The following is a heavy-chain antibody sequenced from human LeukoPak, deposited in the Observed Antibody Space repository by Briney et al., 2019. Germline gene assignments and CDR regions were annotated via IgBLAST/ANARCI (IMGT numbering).Heavy chain of an antibody. D-gene: IGHD3-10*01. J-gene: IGHJ4*02. CDR1: GDTISAYS. CDR2: ISAYNGNT. Sequence: ASVKVFCKAAGDTISAYSLNWVRQAPGQGLEWMGWISAYNGNTNYAQKLQGRVTMTTDTSTSTAYMELRSLRSDDTAVYYCAREPKYYYGSGRPRFDYWGQGALVTVSS. CDR3: AREPKYYYGSGRPRFDY. V-gene: IGHV1-18*01.